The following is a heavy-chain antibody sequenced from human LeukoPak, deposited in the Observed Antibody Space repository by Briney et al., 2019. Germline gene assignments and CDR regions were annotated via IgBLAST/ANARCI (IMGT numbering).Heavy chain of an antibody. V-gene: IGHV3-23*01. Sequence: GGSLRLSCAASGFTFGNFALSWVRHVPEKGLEWVSTVKGGGAGAHYADSVKGRFTISRDNSKNTLYLQMNSLRAEDTAIYYCAKELSGSRNVWGKGTTVTVSS. CDR1: GFTFGNFA. CDR3: AKELSGSRNV. D-gene: IGHD1-26*01. J-gene: IGHJ6*04. CDR2: VKGGGAGA.